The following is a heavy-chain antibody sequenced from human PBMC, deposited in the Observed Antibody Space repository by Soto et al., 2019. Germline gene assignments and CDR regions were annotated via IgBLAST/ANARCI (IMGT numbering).Heavy chain of an antibody. J-gene: IGHJ6*02. D-gene: IGHD1-7*01. CDR1: GYTFTSYD. CDR2: MNPSSGNT. CDR3: ARGRLTGTKYLDYYYGMDV. Sequence: ASVKVSCKASGYTFTSYDINWVRQATGQGLEWMGWMNPSSGNTGYAQKFQGRVTMTRNTSISTAYMELSSLRSEDTAVYYCARGRLTGTKYLDYYYGMDVWGQGTTVTVSS. V-gene: IGHV1-8*01.